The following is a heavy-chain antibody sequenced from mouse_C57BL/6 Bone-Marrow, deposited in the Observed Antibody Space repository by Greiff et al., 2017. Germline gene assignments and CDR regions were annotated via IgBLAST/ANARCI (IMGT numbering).Heavy chain of an antibody. V-gene: IGHV1-63*01. CDR2: IYPGGGYT. CDR1: GYTFTNYW. Sequence: QVKLQQSGAELVRPGTSVKMSCKASGYTFTNYWIGWAKQRPGHGLEWIGDIYPGGGYTNYNEKFKGKATLTADKSSSTAYMQYSSLTSADSAICYCARGATATVVPYYFDYWGQGTTLTVSA. CDR3: ARGATATVVPYYFDY. J-gene: IGHJ2*01. D-gene: IGHD1-1*01.